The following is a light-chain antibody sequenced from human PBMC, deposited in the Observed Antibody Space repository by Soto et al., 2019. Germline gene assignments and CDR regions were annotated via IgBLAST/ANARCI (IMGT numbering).Light chain of an antibody. V-gene: IGKV3-15*01. CDR3: QQYYHWPRT. CDR1: ESISRN. CDR2: GAS. J-gene: IGKJ1*01. Sequence: EMVVTQSPATLSMSPGGRATLSCRTSESISRNLAWYQQKLGQAPRLLIYGASTRATGVPDRFTGSVSGTDFILTIICLQSEDFGIYYCQQYYHWPRTFGQGTKVDIK.